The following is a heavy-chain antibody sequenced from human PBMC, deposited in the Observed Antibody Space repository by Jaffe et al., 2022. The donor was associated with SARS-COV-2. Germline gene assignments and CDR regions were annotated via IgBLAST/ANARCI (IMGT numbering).Heavy chain of an antibody. V-gene: IGHV3-23*01. CDR2: ISGSGGST. J-gene: IGHJ4*02. CDR1: GFTFSSYA. D-gene: IGHD2-15*01. Sequence: EVQLLESGGGLVQPGGSLRLSCAASGFTFSSYAMSWVRQAPGKGLEWVSAISGSGGSTYYADSVKGRFTISRDNSKNTLYLQMNSLRAEDTAVYYCANLPCSGGSCYLDWGQGTLVTVSS. CDR3: ANLPCSGGSCYLD.